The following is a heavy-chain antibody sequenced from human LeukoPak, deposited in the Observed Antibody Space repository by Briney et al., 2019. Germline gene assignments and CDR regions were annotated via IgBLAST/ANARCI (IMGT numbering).Heavy chain of an antibody. CDR3: ARGYSGYYFFYGMDV. CDR2: IYPGDSDI. V-gene: IGHV5-51*01. J-gene: IGHJ6*02. Sequence: GESLKISCKASGYTFTTYWIGWVRQMPGKGLEWMGTIYPGDSDIRYSPSFQGQVTISADKSISTAYLQWSSLKASDTATYYCARGYSGYYFFYGMDVWGQGTTVTVSS. D-gene: IGHD5-12*01. CDR1: GYTFTTYW.